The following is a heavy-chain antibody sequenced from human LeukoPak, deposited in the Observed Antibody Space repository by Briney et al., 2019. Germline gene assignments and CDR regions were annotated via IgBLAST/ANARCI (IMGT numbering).Heavy chain of an antibody. V-gene: IGHV4-59*01. Sequence: SETLSLTCTVPGGSISSYYWSWIRQPPGKGLEWIGYIYYSGSTNYNPSLKSRVTISVDTSKNQFSLKLSSVTAADTAVYYCASFIEDGDYSIDCWGQGTLVTVSS. D-gene: IGHD4-17*01. CDR3: ASFIEDGDYSIDC. CDR1: GGSISSYY. CDR2: IYYSGST. J-gene: IGHJ4*02.